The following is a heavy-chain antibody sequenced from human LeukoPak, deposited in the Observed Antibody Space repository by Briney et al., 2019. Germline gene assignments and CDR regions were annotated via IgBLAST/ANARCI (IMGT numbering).Heavy chain of an antibody. J-gene: IGHJ4*02. CDR3: ARELKIGYSGYDDYFDY. CDR1: GFTVSSNY. D-gene: IGHD5-12*01. Sequence: GGSLRLSCAASGFTVSSNYMSWVRQAPGKGLEWVSVIYSGGSTYYADSVKGRFTISRDNSKNTLYLQMNSLRAEDTAVYYCARELKIGYSGYDDYFDYWGQGTLVTVSS. CDR2: IYSGGST. V-gene: IGHV3-53*01.